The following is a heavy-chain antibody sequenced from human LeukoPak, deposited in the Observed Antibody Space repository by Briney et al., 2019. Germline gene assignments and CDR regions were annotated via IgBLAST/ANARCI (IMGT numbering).Heavy chain of an antibody. D-gene: IGHD3-10*01. CDR1: GGSFSGHY. V-gene: IGHV4-34*01. J-gene: IGHJ4*02. CDR2: IDHSGST. Sequence: PSETLSLTCAVYGGSFSGHYWTWIRQPPGKGLEWIGEIDHSGSTSYNPSLKSRVTISEDTSKNQFSLKLSSVTAADTAVYYCARGLSSGSYYSSLDYWGQGTLVTVSS. CDR3: ARGLSSGSYYSSLDY.